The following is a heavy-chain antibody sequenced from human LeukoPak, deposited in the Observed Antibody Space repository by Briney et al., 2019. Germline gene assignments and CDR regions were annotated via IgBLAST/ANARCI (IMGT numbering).Heavy chain of an antibody. D-gene: IGHD3-22*01. CDR2: ISSSSSYI. V-gene: IGHV3-21*01. CDR1: GFTFSSYS. CDR3: ARAVPSTYYYDSSGYPDY. J-gene: IGHJ4*02. Sequence: GGSLRLSCAASGFTFSSYSMNWVRQAPGKGLEWVSSISSSSSYIYYADSVKGRFTISRDNAKNLLYLQMNSLRAEDTAVYYCARAVPSTYYYDSSGYPDYWGQGTLVTVSS.